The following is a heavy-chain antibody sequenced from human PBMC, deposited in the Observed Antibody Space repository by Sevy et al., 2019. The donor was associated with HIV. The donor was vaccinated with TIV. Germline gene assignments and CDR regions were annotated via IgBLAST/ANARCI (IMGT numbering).Heavy chain of an antibody. CDR1: GFTFSAYS. CDR3: VRRGVDAYNVYFDL. J-gene: IGHJ4*02. D-gene: IGHD3-10*01. CDR2: ISTGTDHI. V-gene: IGHV3-21*05. Sequence: GGSLRLSCTASGFTFSAYSMNWVRQAPGKGLEWLSYISTGTDHIYYEDSANGRFTISRDDAKKSVYLEMKSLRDQDTALYYCVRRGVDAYNVYFDLWGQGTLVTVSS.